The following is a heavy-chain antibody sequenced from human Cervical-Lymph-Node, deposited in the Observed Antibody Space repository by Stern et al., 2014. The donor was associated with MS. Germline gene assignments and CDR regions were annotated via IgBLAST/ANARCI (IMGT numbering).Heavy chain of an antibody. CDR1: GGTFSSTYA. J-gene: IGHJ5*01. V-gene: IGHV1-69*09. Sequence: QVQLVESGAEVKKPGSSVNVSCKASGGTFSSTYAITWMRQAPGQGLEWMGRIIQILGLPYYAQKFQGRVTITADTSTSTAYMGLSSLRSEDTAVYYCARGAVSNRAAATLHNLFDSWGQGTLVTVSS. CDR2: IIQILGLP. CDR3: ARGAVSNRAAATLHNLFDS. D-gene: IGHD2-15*01.